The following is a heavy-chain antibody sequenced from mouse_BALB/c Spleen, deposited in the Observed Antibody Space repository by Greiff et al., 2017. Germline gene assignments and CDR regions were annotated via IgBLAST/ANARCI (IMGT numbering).Heavy chain of an antibody. D-gene: IGHD1-1*01. CDR3: NALTTGAMDY. CDR1: GFNIKDYY. V-gene: IGHV14-4*02. J-gene: IGHJ4*01. CDR2: IDPENGDT. Sequence: VQLKQSGAELVRSGASVKLSCTASGFNIKDYYMHWVKQRPEQGLEWIGWIDPENGDTEYAPKFQGKATMTADTSSNTAYLQLSSLTSEDTAVYYCNALTTGAMDYWGQGTSVTVSS.